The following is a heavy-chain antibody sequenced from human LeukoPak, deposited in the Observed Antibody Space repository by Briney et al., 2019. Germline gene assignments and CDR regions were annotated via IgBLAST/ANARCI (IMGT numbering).Heavy chain of an antibody. CDR2: MNPNSGNT. D-gene: IGHD2-2*01. CDR3: ARGPTFSSGTSYNFDY. J-gene: IGHJ4*02. CDR1: GYTFTSYD. Sequence: KASCXXSGYTFTSYDINWVRQATGQGLEWMGWMNPNSGNTGYAQKFQGRVTMTRNTSISTAYMELSSLRSEDTAVYYCARGPTFSSGTSYNFDYWGQGTLVTVSS. V-gene: IGHV1-8*01.